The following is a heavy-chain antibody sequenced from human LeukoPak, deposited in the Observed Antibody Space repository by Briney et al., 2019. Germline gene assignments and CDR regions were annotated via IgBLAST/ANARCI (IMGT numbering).Heavy chain of an antibody. CDR2: ISGDGGST. CDR1: GFTFDDYA. Sequence: PGGSLRLSCTACGFTFDDYAMHWVRQAPGKGLEWVSLISGDGGSTYYADSVKGRFTISRDNSKNSLYLQMNSLRTEDTALYYCAKDVGYSYGPGHYNWFDPWGQGTLVTVSS. V-gene: IGHV3-43*02. CDR3: AKDVGYSYGPGHYNWFDP. J-gene: IGHJ5*02. D-gene: IGHD5-18*01.